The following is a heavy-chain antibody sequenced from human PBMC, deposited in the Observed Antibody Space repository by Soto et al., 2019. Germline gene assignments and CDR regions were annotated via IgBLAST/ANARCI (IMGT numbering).Heavy chain of an antibody. CDR1: GYTFTDYG. J-gene: IGHJ4*02. CDR2: ISAYNRNT. CDR3: AKDHTYYDTPGTTDY. Sequence: QVQLVQSGSEVKKPGASVKVSCKTSGYTFTDYGISWVRQAPGQGLEWVGWISAYNRNTKYTQKLQGRVTMTTDTFTSTAYMELRSLRSEDTAVYYCAKDHTYYDTPGTTDYWCQGTLVIVSS. V-gene: IGHV1-18*01. D-gene: IGHD3-16*01.